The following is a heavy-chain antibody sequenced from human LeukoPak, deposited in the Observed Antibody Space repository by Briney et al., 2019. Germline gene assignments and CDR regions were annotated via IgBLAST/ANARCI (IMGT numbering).Heavy chain of an antibody. Sequence: GGSLRLSCAASGFTFSTYALTWVRQAPGKGLEWVSAISGSGGSTYYADSVKGRFTISRDNSKNTLYLQMNSLRVEDTAVYYCAKYVLADDFSPPFYWGQGTLVTVSA. J-gene: IGHJ4*02. D-gene: IGHD4-11*01. V-gene: IGHV3-23*01. CDR1: GFTFSTYA. CDR3: AKYVLADDFSPPFY. CDR2: ISGSGGST.